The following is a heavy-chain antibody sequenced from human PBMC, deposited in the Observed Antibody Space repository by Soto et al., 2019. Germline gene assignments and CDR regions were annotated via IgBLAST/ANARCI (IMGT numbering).Heavy chain of an antibody. D-gene: IGHD5-18*01. CDR1: GGSISSYY. CDR2: IYYTGST. CDR3: ARDGRGYSHGIDY. V-gene: IGHV4-59*01. J-gene: IGHJ4*02. Sequence: QVQLQESGPGLVKPSETLSLTCTVSGGSISSYYWSWIRQPPGKGLEWLGYIYYTGSTNYNPSLKSRVTISVDTSKNQFSLKLTSVTAADTAVYYCARDGRGYSHGIDYWGQGTLVTVSS.